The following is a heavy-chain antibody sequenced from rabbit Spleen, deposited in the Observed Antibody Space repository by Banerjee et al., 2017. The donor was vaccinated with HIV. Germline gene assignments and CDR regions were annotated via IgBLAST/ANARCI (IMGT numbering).Heavy chain of an antibody. CDR2: MYTGSSGTT. Sequence: QSLEESGGDLVKPGASLTLTCTASGFSFSSSDYMCWVRQAPGKGLEWIACMYTGSSGTTYYASWAKGRFTISKTSSTTVTLQMTSLTAADTATYFCVRLGHGDYPYAYGLKLWGPGTLVTVS. CDR1: GFSFSSSDY. J-gene: IGHJ6*01. CDR3: VRLGHGDYPYAYGLKL. V-gene: IGHV1S40*01. D-gene: IGHD6-1*01.